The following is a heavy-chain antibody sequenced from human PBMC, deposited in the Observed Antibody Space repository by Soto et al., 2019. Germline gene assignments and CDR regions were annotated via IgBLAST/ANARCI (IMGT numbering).Heavy chain of an antibody. V-gene: IGHV3-49*03. CDR3: TRPTYYYDSSGYYYDDAFDI. D-gene: IGHD3-22*01. J-gene: IGHJ3*02. Sequence: GGSLRLSCTASGFTFGDYAMSWFRQAQGKGLEWVGFIRSKAYGGTTEYAASVKGRFTISRDDSKSSAYLQMNSLKTEDTAVYYCTRPTYYYDSSGYYYDDAFDIWGQGTMVTVSS. CDR2: IRSKAYGGTT. CDR1: GFTFGDYA.